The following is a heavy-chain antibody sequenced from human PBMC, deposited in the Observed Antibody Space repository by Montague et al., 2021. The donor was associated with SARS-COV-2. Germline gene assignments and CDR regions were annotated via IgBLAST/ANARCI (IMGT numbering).Heavy chain of an antibody. V-gene: IGHV4-39*01. D-gene: IGHD3-10*01. J-gene: IGHJ5*02. CDR1: GGSLISSGYY. CDR3: VRPGGSESNWFDR. CDR2: VYYNGNT. Sequence: SETLSLTCTVSGGSLISSGYYWGWIRQPPGKGLEWIGSVYYNGNTNYNPSLQSRVTISLDTSENQISLNLDSVTAADTAVYYCVRPGGSESNWFDRWGQGTLVTVSS.